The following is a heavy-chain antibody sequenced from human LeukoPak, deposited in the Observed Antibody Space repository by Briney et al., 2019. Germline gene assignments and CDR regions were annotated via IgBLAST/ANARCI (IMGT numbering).Heavy chain of an antibody. CDR3: ARESRRITMVRGLDMDV. V-gene: IGHV3-7*03. J-gene: IGHJ6*04. D-gene: IGHD3-10*01. CDR2: IKEDGSQK. Sequence: GGSLRLSCAASGFAFSSYWMHWVRRAPGQGLELVANIKEDGSQKYFVDSVKGRFTISRDNAKNSVYLQMNSLRAEDTAVYYCARESRRITMVRGLDMDVWGKGTTVTVSS. CDR1: GFAFSSYW.